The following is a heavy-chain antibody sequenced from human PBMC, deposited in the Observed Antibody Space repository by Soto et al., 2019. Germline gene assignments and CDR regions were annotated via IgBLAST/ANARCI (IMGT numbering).Heavy chain of an antibody. Sequence: QVQLVQSGAEVKKPGASVKVSCKASGYTFTSYGISWVRQAPGQGLEWMGWISAYNGNTNYAQKLQGRVTMTTDTSTSTAYMELRSLGSDDTAVYYCARDPHRDGYALVFDYWGQGTLVTVSS. CDR3: ARDPHRDGYALVFDY. V-gene: IGHV1-18*01. CDR1: GYTFTSYG. CDR2: ISAYNGNT. D-gene: IGHD5-12*01. J-gene: IGHJ4*02.